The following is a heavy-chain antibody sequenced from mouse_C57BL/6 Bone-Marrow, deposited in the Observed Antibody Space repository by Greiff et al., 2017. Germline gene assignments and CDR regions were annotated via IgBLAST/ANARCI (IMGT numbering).Heavy chain of an antibody. CDR3: ARGDDYDPMGY. D-gene: IGHD2-4*01. Sequence: DVHLVESGGGLVQPGGSLKLSCAASGFTFSDYYMYWVRQTPEKRLEWVAYISNGGGSTYYPDTVKGRFTLSRENAKNTLYLQMSRLKSEDTAMYYCARGDDYDPMGYGGQGTSVTVSS. CDR2: ISNGGGST. V-gene: IGHV5-12*01. CDR1: GFTFSDYY. J-gene: IGHJ4*01.